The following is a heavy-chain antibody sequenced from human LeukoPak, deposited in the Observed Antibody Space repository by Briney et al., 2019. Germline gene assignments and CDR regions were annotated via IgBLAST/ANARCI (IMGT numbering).Heavy chain of an antibody. J-gene: IGHJ5*02. CDR1: GYTFTSYA. D-gene: IGHD6-13*01. Sequence: ASVKVSCKASGYTFTSYAMHWVRQAPGQRLEWMGWINAGNGNTKYSQKFQGRVTITRDTSASTAYMELSSLRSEDTAVYYCARDRLSFSSSINWFDPWGRGTLVTVSS. CDR3: ARDRLSFSSSINWFDP. CDR2: INAGNGNT. V-gene: IGHV1-3*01.